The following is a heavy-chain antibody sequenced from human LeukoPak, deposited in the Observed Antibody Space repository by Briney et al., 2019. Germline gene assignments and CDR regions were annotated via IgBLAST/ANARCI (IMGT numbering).Heavy chain of an antibody. J-gene: IGHJ4*02. D-gene: IGHD3-16*01. V-gene: IGHV4-59*01. CDR1: GDSFSNYQ. CDR3: TRGGRGDHTWGSYSCDH. CDR2: VSSSGST. Sequence: PETLSLTCTVSGDSFSNYQWSWLRQPPGKGLEWIGYVSSSGSTSYSPSVKGRVTMSVVTSKNQSSLKLNSVTAEGTAVYYCTRGGRGDHTWGSYSCDHWGQGTLVSVSS.